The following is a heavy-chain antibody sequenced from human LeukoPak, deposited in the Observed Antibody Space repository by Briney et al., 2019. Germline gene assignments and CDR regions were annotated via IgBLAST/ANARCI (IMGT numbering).Heavy chain of an antibody. Sequence: ASVKVSCKASGYTFTDYYMHWVRQAPGQGLEWMGWINPDSGGANYAQKFQGRVTMTRDTSISTAYMELSGLRSDDTAVYYCASGVVVPAAISSYYYMDVWGKGTTVTVSS. CDR1: GYTFTDYY. V-gene: IGHV1-2*02. J-gene: IGHJ6*03. D-gene: IGHD2-2*01. CDR3: ASGVVVPAAISSYYYMDV. CDR2: INPDSGGA.